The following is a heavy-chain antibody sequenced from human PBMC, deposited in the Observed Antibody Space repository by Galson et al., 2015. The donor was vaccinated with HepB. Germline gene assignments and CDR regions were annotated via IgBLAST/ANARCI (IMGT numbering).Heavy chain of an antibody. J-gene: IGHJ3*02. CDR1: GGSISSGGYY. V-gene: IGHV4-31*03. CDR2: IYYSGST. Sequence: TLSLTCTVSGGSISSGGYYWSWIRQHPGKGLEWIGYIYYSGSTYYNPSLKSRVTISVDTSKNQFSLKLSSVTAADTAVYYCARRNVGIVVVPAAIPGDAFDIWGQGTMVTVSS. D-gene: IGHD2-2*01. CDR3: ARRNVGIVVVPAAIPGDAFDI.